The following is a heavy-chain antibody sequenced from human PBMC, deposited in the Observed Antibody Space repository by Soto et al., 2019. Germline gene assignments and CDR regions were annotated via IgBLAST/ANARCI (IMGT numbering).Heavy chain of an antibody. D-gene: IGHD1-1*01. CDR1: GGSIRSGGYY. V-gene: IGHV4-31*03. J-gene: IGHJ6*02. CDR3: ARDRLMATTGTARHYFGLDV. Sequence: SETLSLTCTVSGGSIRSGGYYWSWVRQSPRRGLEWIGNIYYSGSTYYNPSLKSRLTISVDTSKNQFSLNLSSVTAADTAVYYCARDRLMATTGTARHYFGLDVWGQGTTVTVSS. CDR2: IYYSGST.